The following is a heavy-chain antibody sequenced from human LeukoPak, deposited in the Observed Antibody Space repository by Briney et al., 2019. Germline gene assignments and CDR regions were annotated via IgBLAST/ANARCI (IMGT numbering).Heavy chain of an antibody. CDR1: GYTFTSYG. CDR3: ARDQEGWNGRDYYYYMDV. D-gene: IGHD1-1*01. CDR2: INPNSGGT. J-gene: IGHJ6*03. V-gene: IGHV1-2*02. Sequence: ASVKVSCKASGYTFTSYGISWVRQAPGQGLEWMGWINPNSGGTNYAQKFQGRVTMTRDTSISTAYMELSRLRSDDTAVYYCARDQEGWNGRDYYYYMDVWGKGTTVTISS.